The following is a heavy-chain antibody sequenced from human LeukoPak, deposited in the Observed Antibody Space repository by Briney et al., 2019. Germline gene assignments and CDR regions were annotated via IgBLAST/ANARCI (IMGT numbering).Heavy chain of an antibody. CDR3: ARERYCSGGSCYPNWFDP. J-gene: IGHJ5*02. D-gene: IGHD2-15*01. CDR2: ISSSGTTI. V-gene: IGHV3-48*03. CDR1: GFIFSSYQ. Sequence: GGSLRLSCAASGFIFSSYQMNWVRQAPGKGLEWVSYISSSGTTIYYADSVKGRFTISRDNAKNSLYLQMNSLRAEDTAVYYCARERYCSGGSCYPNWFDPWGQGTLVTVSS.